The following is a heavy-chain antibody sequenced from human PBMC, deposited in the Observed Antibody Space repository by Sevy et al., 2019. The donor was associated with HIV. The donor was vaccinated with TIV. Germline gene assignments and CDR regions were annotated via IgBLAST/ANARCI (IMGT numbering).Heavy chain of an antibody. V-gene: IGHV3-73*01. Sequence: GGSLRLSCVSSGLTFSGSAIHWVRQASGKGPEWVGHIRGKPNSYATVYTASMKGRFTISRDDSKNTAYLQVNSLKTEDTAVYYCVRQWGEWPNGISFYYHLDVWGKGTTVTVSS. CDR2: IRGKPNSYAT. J-gene: IGHJ6*03. CDR1: GLTFSGSA. D-gene: IGHD3-16*01. CDR3: VRQWGEWPNGISFYYHLDV.